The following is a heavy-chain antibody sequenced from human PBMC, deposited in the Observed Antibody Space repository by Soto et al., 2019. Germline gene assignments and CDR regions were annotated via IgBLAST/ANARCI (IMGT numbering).Heavy chain of an antibody. CDR3: ARQLVVPAAIVSYGMGV. Sequence: GESLKISCKGSGYSFTSYWISWVRQMPGKGLEWMGRIDPSDSYTNYSPSFQGHVTTSADKSISTAYLQWSSLKASDTAMYYCARQLVVPAAIVSYGMGVWGQGTTVTVSS. CDR1: GYSFTSYW. CDR2: IDPSDSYT. V-gene: IGHV5-10-1*01. D-gene: IGHD2-2*02. J-gene: IGHJ6*02.